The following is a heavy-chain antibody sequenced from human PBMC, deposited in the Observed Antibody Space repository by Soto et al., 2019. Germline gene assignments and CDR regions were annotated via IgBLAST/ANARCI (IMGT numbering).Heavy chain of an antibody. J-gene: IGHJ6*02. V-gene: IGHV4-34*01. CDR1: GGSFSGYY. CDR2: INHSGST. Sequence: SETLSLTCAVYGGSFSGYYWGWIRQPPGKGLEWIGEINHSGSTNYNPSLKSRVTISVGTSKNQFSLKLSSVTAADTAVYYCARAGPTVIAARRHYYYGMDVWGQGTTVTVSS. D-gene: IGHD6-6*01. CDR3: ARAGPTVIAARRHYYYGMDV.